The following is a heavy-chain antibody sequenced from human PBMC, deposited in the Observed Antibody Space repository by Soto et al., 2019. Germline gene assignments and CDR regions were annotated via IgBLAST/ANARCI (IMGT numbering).Heavy chain of an antibody. CDR1: GYTFTSYG. CDR3: ARGRYGDY. CDR2: ISAHNGNT. V-gene: IGHV1-18*01. D-gene: IGHD1-1*01. Sequence: QVHLVQSGAEVKKPGASVKVSCKASGYTFTSYGITWVRQALGQGLEGMGWISAHNGNTDYAQKLQGSVIVTRDTSPSTAYMELRSPISADTVVYYCARGRYGDYWGQGALVTVSS. J-gene: IGHJ4*02.